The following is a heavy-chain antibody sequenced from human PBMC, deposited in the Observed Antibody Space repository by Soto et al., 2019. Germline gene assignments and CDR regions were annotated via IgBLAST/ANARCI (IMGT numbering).Heavy chain of an antibody. V-gene: IGHV4-59*01. D-gene: IGHD3-9*01. J-gene: IGHJ5*02. CDR2: IHYSRRA. CDR3: AGWPTGNCWVDP. CDR1: GASIRDYF. Sequence: QVQLQESGPGLVKPSETLSLTCTVSGASIRDYFWSWIRQPPGKGLEWIGAIHYSRRANYNPPLKSRVTISIGASKNQSSLKMTTVTAADTAVYYCAGWPTGNCWVDPWGQGTLVTVSS.